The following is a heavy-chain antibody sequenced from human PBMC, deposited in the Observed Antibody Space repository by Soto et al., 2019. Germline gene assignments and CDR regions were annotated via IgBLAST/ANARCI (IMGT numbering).Heavy chain of an antibody. V-gene: IGHV3-30*18. CDR1: GFTFNSYG. D-gene: IGHD6-19*01. CDR3: GKDRRSGWYEGRDY. Sequence: QVQLVESGGGVVQPGRSLSLSCATSGFTFNSYGMHWVRQAPGKGLEWVATISHDGRIKYYGDSVKGRFNISRDNSKDVVYLQMTSLRPEDTAVYYCGKDRRSGWYEGRDYWGQGAPVTVSS. J-gene: IGHJ4*02. CDR2: ISHDGRIK.